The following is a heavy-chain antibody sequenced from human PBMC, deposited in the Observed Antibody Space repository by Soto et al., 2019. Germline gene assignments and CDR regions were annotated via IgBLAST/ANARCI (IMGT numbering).Heavy chain of an antibody. CDR2: INSDGSTT. CDR3: ARGIKNIYAVDV. J-gene: IGHJ6*02. V-gene: IGHV3-74*01. CDR1: GFSISGYW. D-gene: IGHD3-10*01. Sequence: GGSLRLSCVASGFSISGYWMHWVRQAPGKGLVWVSRINSDGSTTNYADSVKGQFTLSRDNAESTVYLQMNSLRAEDTAVYYCARGIKNIYAVDVWGQGTRVTVSS.